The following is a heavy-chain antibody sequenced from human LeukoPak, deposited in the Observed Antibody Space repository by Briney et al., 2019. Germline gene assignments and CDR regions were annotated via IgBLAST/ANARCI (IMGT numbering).Heavy chain of an antibody. V-gene: IGHV3-21*06. CDR2: ITSSSIYI. D-gene: IGHD6-19*01. CDR1: GFNFDDYG. Sequence: GGSLRLSCAASGFNFDDYGMNWVRQAPGKGLEWVSSITSSSIYIYYADSVKGRLTVSRDNARNSLYLQMNSLRAEDTAVYYCARPRGSSGWYGDGFDIWGQGTMVTVSP. CDR3: ARPRGSSGWYGDGFDI. J-gene: IGHJ3*02.